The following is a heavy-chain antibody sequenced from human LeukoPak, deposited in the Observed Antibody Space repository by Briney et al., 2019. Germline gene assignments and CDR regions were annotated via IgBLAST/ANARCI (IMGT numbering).Heavy chain of an antibody. CDR1: GFTFSSYS. J-gene: IGHJ4*02. CDR2: ISWNSGSI. V-gene: IGHV3-9*01. D-gene: IGHD6-19*01. Sequence: PGGSLRLSCAASGFTFSSYSMNWVRQAPGKGLEWVSGISWNSGSIGYADSVKGRFTISRDNAKNSLYLQMNSLRAEDTALYYCAKDFRVFYSSGWYYFDYWGQGTLVTVSS. CDR3: AKDFRVFYSSGWYYFDY.